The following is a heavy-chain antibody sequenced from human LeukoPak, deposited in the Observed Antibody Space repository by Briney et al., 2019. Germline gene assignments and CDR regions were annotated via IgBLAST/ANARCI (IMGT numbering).Heavy chain of an antibody. V-gene: IGHV1-46*01. CDR1: GYTFTSYY. D-gene: IGHD3-3*01. J-gene: IGHJ5*02. CDR2: INPSGGST. Sequence: ASVNVSCKASGYTFTSYYMHWVRQAPGQGLEWMGIINPSGGSTSYAQKFQGRVTMTRATSTSPVYMELSSLRSEDTAVYYCARGSLLILRFLEWEPINWFDPWGQGTPVTVSS. CDR3: ARGSLLILRFLEWEPINWFDP.